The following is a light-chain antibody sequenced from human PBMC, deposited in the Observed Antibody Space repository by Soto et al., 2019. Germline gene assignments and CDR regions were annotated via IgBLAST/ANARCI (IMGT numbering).Light chain of an antibody. CDR3: QQRSNWPWT. CDR2: ESS. J-gene: IGKJ1*01. CDR1: QSVSGSF. Sequence: DNVLTQAAGTLSLSPGERGTLSCRASQSVSGSFLAWYQQKPGQAPRLLIYESSNRATGIAARFSGSGSGTDFTLTISSLEPEDFAVYYCQQRSNWPWTFGQPTKVDIK. V-gene: IGKV3D-20*02.